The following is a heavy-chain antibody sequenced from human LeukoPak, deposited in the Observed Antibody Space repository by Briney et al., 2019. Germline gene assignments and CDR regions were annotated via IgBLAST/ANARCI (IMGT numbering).Heavy chain of an antibody. CDR1: GFTFNTYA. J-gene: IGHJ4*02. V-gene: IGHV3-23*01. D-gene: IGHD3-9*01. Sequence: GGSLRLSCAASGFTFNTYAMSWVRQAPGKGLEWVSAISDSGGSAYYADSVKGRFTISRDNSKNTLYLQMNSLRAEDTAVYYCAKDSSYYDILTGYFARSYFDYWGQGTLVTVSS. CDR3: AKDSSYYDILTGYFARSYFDY. CDR2: ISDSGGSA.